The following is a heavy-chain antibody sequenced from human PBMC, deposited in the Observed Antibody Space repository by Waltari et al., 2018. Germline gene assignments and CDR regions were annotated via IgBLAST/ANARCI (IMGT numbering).Heavy chain of an antibody. D-gene: IGHD5-12*01. CDR3: AKDRMATTWYFDL. CDR2: ISGSGGRT. V-gene: IGHV3-23*01. Sequence: EVQLLESGGGLVQPGGSLRLSCAASGFTFSSYAMSWVRQAPGKGLEWVATISGSGGRTYCADSVKGRFTISRDNSKNTLYLQMNRLRAEDTAVYYCAKDRMATTWYFDLWGRGTLVTVSS. CDR1: GFTFSSYA. J-gene: IGHJ2*01.